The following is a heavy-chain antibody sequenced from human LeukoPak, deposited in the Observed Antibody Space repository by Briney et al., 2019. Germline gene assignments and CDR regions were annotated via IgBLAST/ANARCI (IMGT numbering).Heavy chain of an antibody. CDR3: ARGVATIPNWFDP. Sequence: GGSLRLSCAASGFTFSSYWMSWLRQAPGKGLEWVANIKRDGSEKYYVDSVKGRFTISRDNAKNSLYLQMNSLRAEDTAVYYCARGVATIPNWFDPWGRGTLVTASS. V-gene: IGHV3-7*02. CDR1: GFTFSSYW. D-gene: IGHD5-12*01. CDR2: IKRDGSEK. J-gene: IGHJ5*02.